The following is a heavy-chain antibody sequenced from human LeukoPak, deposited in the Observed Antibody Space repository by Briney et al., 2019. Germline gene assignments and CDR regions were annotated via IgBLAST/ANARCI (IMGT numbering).Heavy chain of an antibody. D-gene: IGHD3-10*01. J-gene: IGHJ4*02. Sequence: PGTSLRLSCAASGFTFSNYAMHWVRQGAGKGLEWVAIMSNDGSNEKYADSVRGRFTISRDNSKNTLYVQMNSLRSEDTAVYYCARGTGSGSYIIDYWGQGILVTVSS. CDR1: GFTFSNYA. CDR3: ARGTGSGSYIIDY. CDR2: MSNDGSNE. V-gene: IGHV3-30*04.